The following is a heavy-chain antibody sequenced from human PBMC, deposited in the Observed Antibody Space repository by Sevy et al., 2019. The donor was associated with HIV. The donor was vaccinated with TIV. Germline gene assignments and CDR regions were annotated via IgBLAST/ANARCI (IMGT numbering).Heavy chain of an antibody. CDR2: MNSNSGNT. V-gene: IGHV1-8*01. CDR1: GYSFTSYD. J-gene: IGHJ5*02. D-gene: IGHD3-22*01. CDR3: ARGDYHDNFDP. Sequence: ASVKVSCKGSGYSFTSYDINWVRQATGQGLEWMGWMNSNSGNTGYAQKFQGRVTMTRNTSINTAYMELSSLRFEDTAVYYCARGDYHDNFDPWGRGTLVTVSS.